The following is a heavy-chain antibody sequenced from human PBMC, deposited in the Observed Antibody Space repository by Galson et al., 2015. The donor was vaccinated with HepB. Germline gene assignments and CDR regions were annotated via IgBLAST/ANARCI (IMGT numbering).Heavy chain of an antibody. V-gene: IGHV3-21*01. CDR1: GFTFSSYS. CDR3: AKGGLAVAGTHDAFDI. D-gene: IGHD6-19*01. Sequence: SLRLSCAASGFTFSSYSMNWVRQAPGKGLEWVSSISSSNKYYADSVKGRFTISRDNSKNTLYLQMNSLRAEDTAVYYCAKGGLAVAGTHDAFDIWGQGTMVTVSS. CDR2: ISSSNK. J-gene: IGHJ3*02.